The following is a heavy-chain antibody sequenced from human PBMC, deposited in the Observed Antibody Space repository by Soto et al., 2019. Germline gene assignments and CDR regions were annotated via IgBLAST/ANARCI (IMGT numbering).Heavy chain of an antibody. CDR1: GYTFTSYG. V-gene: IGHV1-18*01. CDR3: ARDRLRFLSNNWFDP. J-gene: IGHJ5*02. Sequence: GASVKVSCKASGYTFTSYGISWVRQAPGQGLEWMGWISAYNGNTNYAQKLQGRVTMTTDTSTSTAYMELRSLRSDDTAVYYCARDRLRFLSNNWFDPWGQGTLVTVSS. CDR2: ISAYNGNT. D-gene: IGHD3-3*01.